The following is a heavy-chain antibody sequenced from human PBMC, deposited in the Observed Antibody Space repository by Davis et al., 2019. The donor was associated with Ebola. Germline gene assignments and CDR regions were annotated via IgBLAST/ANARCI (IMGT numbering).Heavy chain of an antibody. CDR1: GFTFKNHA. CDR3: AKNRGSSWPEYFQH. D-gene: IGHD6-13*01. V-gene: IGHV3-23*01. J-gene: IGHJ1*01. CDR2: ISGSGGST. Sequence: GGSLRLSCATSGFTFKNHAMSWVRQAPGKGLEWVSAISGSGGSTYYADSVKGRFTISRDNSKNTLYLQMNSLRAEDTAVYYCAKNRGSSWPEYFQHWGQGTLVTVSS.